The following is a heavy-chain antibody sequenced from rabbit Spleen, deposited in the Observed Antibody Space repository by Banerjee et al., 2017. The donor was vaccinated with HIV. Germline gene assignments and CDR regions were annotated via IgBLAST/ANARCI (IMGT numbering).Heavy chain of an antibody. Sequence: QSLEESGGDLVTPGASLTLTCTASGFSFNNNAYMCWVRQVPGKGLEWISCMAGSSSGFTYSATWAKGRFTGSKTSSTTVTLQMTSLTVADTATYFCARDTGTSFSTYGMDLWGPGTLVTVS. CDR3: ARDTGTSFSTYGMDL. CDR2: MAGSSSGFT. D-gene: IGHD7-1*01. V-gene: IGHV1S40*01. CDR1: GFSFNNNAY. J-gene: IGHJ6*01.